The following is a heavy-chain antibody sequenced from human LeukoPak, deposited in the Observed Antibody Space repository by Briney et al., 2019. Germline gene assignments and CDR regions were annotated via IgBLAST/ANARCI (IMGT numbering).Heavy chain of an antibody. J-gene: IGHJ5*02. CDR1: GFTFSSYA. V-gene: IGHV3-23*01. D-gene: IGHD6-13*01. Sequence: PGGSLRLSCAASGFTFSSYAMSWVRQAPGKGLEWVSAISGSGGSTYYADSVKGRFTISRDNSKNTLYLQMNSLRAEDTAVYYCARGRGIAAAGTGGSSWFDPWGQGTLVTVSS. CDR3: ARGRGIAAAGTGGSSWFDP. CDR2: ISGSGGST.